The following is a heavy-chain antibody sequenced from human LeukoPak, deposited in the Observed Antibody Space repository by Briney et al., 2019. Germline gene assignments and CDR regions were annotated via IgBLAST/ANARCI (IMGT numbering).Heavy chain of an antibody. CDR2: IYYSGST. D-gene: IGHD1-26*01. V-gene: IGHV4-59*08. CDR3: ARRGGSHAFWFDP. Sequence: SETLSLTCTVSGGSISSYYWSWIRQPAGKGLEWIGYIYYSGSTNYNPSLKSRVTISVDTSKNQFSLKLSSVTAADTAVYYCARRGGSHAFWFDPWGQGTLVTVSS. J-gene: IGHJ5*02. CDR1: GGSISSYY.